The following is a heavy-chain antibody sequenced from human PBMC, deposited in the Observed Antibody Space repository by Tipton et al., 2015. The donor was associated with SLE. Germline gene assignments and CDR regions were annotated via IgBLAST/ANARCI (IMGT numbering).Heavy chain of an antibody. J-gene: IGHJ4*02. CDR2: ISWNSGHV. D-gene: IGHD1-26*01. Sequence: SLRLSCAASGFTFRSHGMSWVRQAPGKGLEWVSGISWNSGHVDYGDSVRGRFTISRDNAKNSLDLQMNSLRAEDTAIYYCAISLASGNFYRWTFDSWSQGTLVTVSS. CDR3: AISLASGNFYRWTFDS. V-gene: IGHV3-21*01. CDR1: GFTFRSHG.